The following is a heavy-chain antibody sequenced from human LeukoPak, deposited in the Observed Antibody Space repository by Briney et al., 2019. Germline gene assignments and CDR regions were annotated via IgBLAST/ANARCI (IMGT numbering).Heavy chain of an antibody. V-gene: IGHV3-74*01. Sequence: GGSLRLSCAASGFTFSSYWMHWVRQAPGKGLVWLSRISGDGSSTSYADAVKGQFTISRDNAKNTLYLQMNSLRAEDTAMYYCARPSVGFDPWGQGTLVTVSS. CDR3: ARPSVGFDP. J-gene: IGHJ5*02. CDR2: ISGDGSST. CDR1: GFTFSSYW.